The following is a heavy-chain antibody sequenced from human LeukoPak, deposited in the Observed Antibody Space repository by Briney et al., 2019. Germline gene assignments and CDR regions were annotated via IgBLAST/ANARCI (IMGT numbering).Heavy chain of an antibody. CDR3: ARGHHRGIVVVPAAPDY. V-gene: IGHV4-34*01. CDR2: INHSGST. J-gene: IGHJ4*02. Sequence: PSETLSLTCAVYGGSFSGYYWSWIRQPPGKGLEWTGEINHSGSTNYNPSLKSRVTISVDTSKNQFSLKLSSVTAADTAVYYCARGHHRGIVVVPAAPDYWGQGTLVTVSS. CDR1: GGSFSGYY. D-gene: IGHD2-2*01.